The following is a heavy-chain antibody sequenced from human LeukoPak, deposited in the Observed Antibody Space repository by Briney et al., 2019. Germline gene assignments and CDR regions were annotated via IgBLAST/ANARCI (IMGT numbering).Heavy chain of an antibody. CDR3: AGSSGYSYGYIDY. D-gene: IGHD5-18*01. V-gene: IGHV3-11*04. Sequence: GGSLRLSCAASGFTFSDYYISWIRQAPGKGLEWVSYISSSGSTTYYADSVKGRFTISRDNAKNSLYLQMNSLRAEDTAVYYCAGSSGYSYGYIDYWGQGTLVTVSS. CDR2: ISSSGSTT. J-gene: IGHJ4*02. CDR1: GFTFSDYY.